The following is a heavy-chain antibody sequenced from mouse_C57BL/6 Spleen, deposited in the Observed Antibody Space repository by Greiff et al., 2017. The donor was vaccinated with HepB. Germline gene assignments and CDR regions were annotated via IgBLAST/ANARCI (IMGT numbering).Heavy chain of an antibody. V-gene: IGHV1-26*01. Sequence: EVQLQQPGPELVKPGASVKISCKASGYTFTDYYMNWVKQSPGQSLEWIGDINPNNGGTSYNQKFKGKATLTVDKSSSTAYMGLRSLTSEDSAVYYCARGGNSLFAYWGQGTLVTVSA. D-gene: IGHD2-1*01. CDR1: GYTFTDYY. CDR3: ARGGNSLFAY. CDR2: INPNNGGT. J-gene: IGHJ3*01.